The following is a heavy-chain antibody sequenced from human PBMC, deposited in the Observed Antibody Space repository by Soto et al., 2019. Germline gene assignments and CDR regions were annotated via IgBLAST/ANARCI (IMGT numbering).Heavy chain of an antibody. CDR2: IYYSGST. CDR1: GGSISSSSDY. D-gene: IGHD4-4*01. J-gene: IGHJ4*02. Sequence: SDTCIVAGGSISSSSDYRVRIRQPPGKGLEWIGSIYYSGSTYYNPSLKSRVTISVDTSKNQFSLKLSSVTAADTAVYYCASGRDYSWTLGGQGTLVTVSS. V-gene: IGHV4-39*07. CDR3: ASGRDYSWTL.